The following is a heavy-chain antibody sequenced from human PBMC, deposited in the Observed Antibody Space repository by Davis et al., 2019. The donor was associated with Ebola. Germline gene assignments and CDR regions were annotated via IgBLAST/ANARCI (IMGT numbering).Heavy chain of an antibody. CDR2: IYHSGST. D-gene: IGHD5-24*01. J-gene: IGHJ6*03. CDR1: GGSISSYY. Sequence: MPSETLSLTCTVSGGSISSYYWSWIRQPPGKGLEWIGFIYHSGSTNYNPSLKSRVTISLDTSKNQVSLKLRSVTAADTAIYYCARDRDGTSPPYYYYYMDVWGKGTTVTVSS. CDR3: ARDRDGTSPPYYYYYMDV. V-gene: IGHV4-59*12.